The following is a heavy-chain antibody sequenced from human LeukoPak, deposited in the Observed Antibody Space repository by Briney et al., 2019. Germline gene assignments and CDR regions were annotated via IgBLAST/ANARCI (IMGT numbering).Heavy chain of an antibody. J-gene: IGHJ3*01. Sequence: ASVKVSCKASGYTFTSYGISWVRQAPGQGLEWMGWISAYNGNTNYAQRLQGRVTMTTDTSTSTAYMELRSLRSDDTAVYYCAGMWFGELSGFWGQGTMVTVSS. D-gene: IGHD3-10*01. CDR2: ISAYNGNT. CDR3: AGMWFGELSGF. CDR1: GYTFTSYG. V-gene: IGHV1-18*01.